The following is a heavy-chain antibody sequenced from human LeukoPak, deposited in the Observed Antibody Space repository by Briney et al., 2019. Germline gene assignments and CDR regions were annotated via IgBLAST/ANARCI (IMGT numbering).Heavy chain of an antibody. CDR2: IISIFGTA. V-gene: IGHV1-69*05. Sequence: ASVKVSCKASGGTFSSYAISWVRQAPGQGLEWMGGIISIFGTANYAQKFQGRVTITTDESTSTAYMELSSLRSEDTAVYYCARGIYFDWDTAGEQNHGWAMVVWGKGTTVNVSS. CDR1: GGTFSSYA. J-gene: IGHJ6*03. D-gene: IGHD3-9*01. CDR3: ARGIYFDWDTAGEQNHGWAMVV.